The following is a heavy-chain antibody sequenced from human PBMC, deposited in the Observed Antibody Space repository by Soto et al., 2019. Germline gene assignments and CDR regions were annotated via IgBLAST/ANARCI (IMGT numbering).Heavy chain of an antibody. CDR1: GGSISSGDYY. CDR3: ASSYPLLENWFDP. V-gene: IGHV4-30-4*01. D-gene: IGHD3-3*01. Sequence: SETLSLTCTVSGGSISSGDYYWSWIRQPPGKGLEWIGYIYYSGSTYYNPSLKSRVTIAVDTSKNRFSLKLSSVTAADTAVYYCASSYPLLENWFDPWGQASLVTVSS. J-gene: IGHJ5*02. CDR2: IYYSGST.